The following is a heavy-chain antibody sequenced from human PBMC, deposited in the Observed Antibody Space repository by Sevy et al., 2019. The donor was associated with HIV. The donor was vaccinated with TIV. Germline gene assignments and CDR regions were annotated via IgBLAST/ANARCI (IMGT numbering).Heavy chain of an antibody. CDR2: ISYDGSNK. D-gene: IGHD6-13*01. CDR3: ARDLGVSGAAAETGYYYGMDV. V-gene: IGHV3-30-3*01. CDR1: GFTFSSYA. J-gene: IGHJ6*02. Sequence: GGSLRLSCAASGFTFSSYAMHWVRQAPGKGLEWVAVISYDGSNKYYADSVKGRFTISRDNSKNTLYLQMNSLRAEDTAVYYCARDLGVSGAAAETGYYYGMDVWGQWTTVTVSS.